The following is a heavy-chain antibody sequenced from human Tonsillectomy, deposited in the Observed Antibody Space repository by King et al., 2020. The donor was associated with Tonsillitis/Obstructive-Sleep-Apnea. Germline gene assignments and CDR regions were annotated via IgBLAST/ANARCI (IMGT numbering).Heavy chain of an antibody. CDR1: GFTFSNTW. CDR3: TTDPKHCTTTSCYTGGFGYWFDP. Sequence: VQLVQSGGGLVKPGGSLRLSCAASGFTFSNTWMSWVRQAPGKGLELVGRIKSKTDGGTTDYAAPVKGRFTISRDDSKNTLYLQMNSLKTEDTAVYYCTTDPKHCTTTSCYTGGFGYWFDPWGQGTLVTVSS. J-gene: IGHJ5*02. CDR2: IKSKTDGGTT. V-gene: IGHV3-15*01. D-gene: IGHD2-2*02.